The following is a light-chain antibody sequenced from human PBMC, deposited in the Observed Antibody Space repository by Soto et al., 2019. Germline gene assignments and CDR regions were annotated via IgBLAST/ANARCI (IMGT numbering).Light chain of an antibody. V-gene: IGKV3-15*01. CDR1: QSVRSTY. CDR3: QQYNNWPFS. J-gene: IGKJ5*01. CDR2: DVS. Sequence: EIVMTQSPVTLSVSPGERATLSCRASQSVRSTYFAWYQQKSGQSPRLLIYDVSIRATGVPARFSATGSETDFTLTISGLQSEDSAVYFCQQYNNWPFSFGQGTRLEI.